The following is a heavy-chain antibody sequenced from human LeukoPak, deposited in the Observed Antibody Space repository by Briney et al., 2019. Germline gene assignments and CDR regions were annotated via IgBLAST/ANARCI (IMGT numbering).Heavy chain of an antibody. Sequence: TAGSLRLSCAASGVCFSSAWMSWVRQAPGKGLEWVANIKQDGSEKYYVDSVKGRFTISRDNAKNSLYLQMNSLRAEDTAVYYWARDNGYSSGWYFRSDAFDIWGQGTMVTVSS. CDR1: GVCFSSAW. D-gene: IGHD6-19*01. CDR2: IKQDGSEK. CDR3: ARDNGYSSGWYFRSDAFDI. J-gene: IGHJ3*02. V-gene: IGHV3-7*01.